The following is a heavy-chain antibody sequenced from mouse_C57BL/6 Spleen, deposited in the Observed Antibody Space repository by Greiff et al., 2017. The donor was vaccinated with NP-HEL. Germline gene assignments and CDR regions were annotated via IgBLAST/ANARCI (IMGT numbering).Heavy chain of an antibody. CDR1: GYTFTSYW. Sequence: QVQLQQPGAELVKPGASVKLSCKASGYTFTSYWMHWVKQRPGRGLEWIGRIDPNSGGTKYNEKFKSKATLTVDKPSSTAYMQRSSLTSEDSAVYYCARGGYGSSPNWYFDVWGTGTTVTVSS. CDR2: IDPNSGGT. D-gene: IGHD1-1*01. CDR3: ARGGYGSSPNWYFDV. V-gene: IGHV1-72*01. J-gene: IGHJ1*03.